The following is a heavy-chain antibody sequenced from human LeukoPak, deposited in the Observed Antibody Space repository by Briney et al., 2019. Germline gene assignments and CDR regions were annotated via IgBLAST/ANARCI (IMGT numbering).Heavy chain of an antibody. J-gene: IGHJ6*02. Sequence: ASVKVSCKASGYTFTSYYMHWVRQAPGQGLEWMGINNPSGGSTSYAQKYQGRVTMTRDTSTSTVYMELSSLRTEDTAVYYCARDCTNGVCYIGSYGMDVWGQGTTVTVSS. CDR2: NNPSGGST. CDR1: GYTFTSYY. CDR3: ARDCTNGVCYIGSYGMDV. V-gene: IGHV1-46*01. D-gene: IGHD2-8*01.